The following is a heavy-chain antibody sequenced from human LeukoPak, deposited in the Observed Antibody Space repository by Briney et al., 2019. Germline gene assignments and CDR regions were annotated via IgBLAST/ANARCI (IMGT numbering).Heavy chain of an antibody. CDR3: AREGYYYGSGSYYNNPPSY. D-gene: IGHD3-10*01. J-gene: IGHJ4*02. CDR1: GLPFSTCA. V-gene: IGHV3-53*01. Sequence: GGSLRLSCAASGLPFSTCAMYWVRQAPGKGLEWVPVIYSGGSTYYADSVKGRFTISRDNSKNTLYLQMNSLRAEDTAVYYCAREGYYYGSGSYYNNPPSYWGQGTLVTVSS. CDR2: IYSGGST.